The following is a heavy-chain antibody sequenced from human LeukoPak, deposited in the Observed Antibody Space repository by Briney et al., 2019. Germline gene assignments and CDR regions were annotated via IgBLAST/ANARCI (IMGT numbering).Heavy chain of an antibody. CDR2: IKQDGSEK. CDR1: GFTFSSYW. CDR3: ARDLRYNWNDGNINFDY. Sequence: GGSLRLSCAASGFTFSSYWMSWVRQAPGKGLEWVANIKQDGSEKYYVDSVKGRFTISRDNAKNSLYLQMNSLRAEDTAVYYCARDLRYNWNDGNINFDYWGQGTLVTVSS. D-gene: IGHD1-1*01. V-gene: IGHV3-7*03. J-gene: IGHJ4*02.